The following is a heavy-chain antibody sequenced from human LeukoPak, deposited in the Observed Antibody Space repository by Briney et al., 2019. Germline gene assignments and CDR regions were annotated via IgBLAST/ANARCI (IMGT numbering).Heavy chain of an antibody. V-gene: IGHV4-61*05. D-gene: IGHD3-10*01. CDR1: GGSISSSSYY. J-gene: IGHJ4*02. Sequence: SETLSLTCTVSGGSISSSSYYWGWIRQPPGKGLEWIGYVSHAGGDKYNPSLKSRVTLSIDTPKNQFSLKLTSVTAADTAVYFCARGSHYYAFDYWGPGALVAVSS. CDR3: ARGSHYYAFDY. CDR2: VSHAGGD.